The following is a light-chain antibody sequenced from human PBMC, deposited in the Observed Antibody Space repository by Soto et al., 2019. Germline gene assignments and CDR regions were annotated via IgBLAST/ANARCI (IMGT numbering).Light chain of an antibody. J-gene: IGKJ3*01. CDR3: QHRNNTLFI. CDR1: QRVNNY. CDR2: DAS. V-gene: IGKV3-11*01. Sequence: IVLTQSPATLSLSPGERATLSCRARQRVNNYLPWYQHRPGQAPRLLIYDASNRATGIPARVSGSGSGTDFDINISSLEHADFAVYYCQHRNNTLFIFGHRTTWDIK.